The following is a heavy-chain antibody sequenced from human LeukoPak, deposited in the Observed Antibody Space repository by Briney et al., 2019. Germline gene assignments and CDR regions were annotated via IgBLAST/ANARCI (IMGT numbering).Heavy chain of an antibody. Sequence: GESLKISFKGSGYSFTNYWIAWVRQMPGKGLERMGIIYPDDSDTRYSPSFQGQVTISADKSISTADLQYSSLKASDTGIYYCARRGFCSGGSCHSNAFDIWGQGTMVTVSS. V-gene: IGHV5-51*01. D-gene: IGHD2-15*01. CDR2: IYPDDSDT. J-gene: IGHJ3*02. CDR1: GYSFTNYW. CDR3: ARRGFCSGGSCHSNAFDI.